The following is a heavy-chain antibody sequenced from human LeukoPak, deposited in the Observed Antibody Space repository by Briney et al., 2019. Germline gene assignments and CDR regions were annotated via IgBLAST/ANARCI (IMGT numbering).Heavy chain of an antibody. CDR3: AQQEGDYVFDWYFDL. CDR2: ISSSSSTI. D-gene: IGHD4-17*01. V-gene: IGHV3-48*01. CDR1: GFTFSSYS. J-gene: IGHJ2*01. Sequence: GGSLRLSCAASGFTFSSYSMNWVRQAPGKGLEWVSYISSSSSTIYYADSVKGRFTISRDNAKNSLYLQVNSLRAEDTAVYYCAQQEGDYVFDWYFDLWGRGTLVTVSS.